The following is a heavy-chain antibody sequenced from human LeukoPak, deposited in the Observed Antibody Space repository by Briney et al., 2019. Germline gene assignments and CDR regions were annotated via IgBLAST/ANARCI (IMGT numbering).Heavy chain of an antibody. Sequence: GGSLRLSCAASGFTFSSYGMHWVRQAPGKGLEWVAVIWYDGSNKYYVDSVKGRFTISRDNSKNTLYLQMNSLRAEDTAVYYWARDWADCSGGSCYSFPDYWGQGTLVTVSS. CDR1: GFTFSSYG. D-gene: IGHD2-15*01. CDR2: IWYDGSNK. CDR3: ARDWADCSGGSCYSFPDY. J-gene: IGHJ4*02. V-gene: IGHV3-33*01.